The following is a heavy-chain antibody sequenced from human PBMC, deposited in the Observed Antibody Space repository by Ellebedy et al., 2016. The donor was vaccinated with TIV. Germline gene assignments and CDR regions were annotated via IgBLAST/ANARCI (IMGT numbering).Heavy chain of an antibody. Sequence: MPSETLSLTCTVSGGSISSSSYYWGWIRQPPGKGLEWIGSIYYSGSTYYNPSLKSRVTISVDTSKNQFSLKLSSVTAADTAVYYCARQSAAAGPMIFDYWGQGTLVTVSS. CDR2: IYYSGST. CDR1: GGSISSSSYY. V-gene: IGHV4-39*01. CDR3: ARQSAAAGPMIFDY. J-gene: IGHJ4*02. D-gene: IGHD6-13*01.